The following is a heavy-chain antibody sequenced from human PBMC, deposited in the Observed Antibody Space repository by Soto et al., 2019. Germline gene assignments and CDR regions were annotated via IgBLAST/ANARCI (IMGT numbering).Heavy chain of an antibody. CDR3: ASFLYSGYDVMDWFDP. D-gene: IGHD5-12*01. CDR1: GFTFSDYY. J-gene: IGHJ5*02. Sequence: GSLRLSCAASGFTFSDYYMSWIRQAPGKGLEWVSYISSSGSNICYADSVKGRFTISRDNAKKSLFLQMDSLRAEDTAVYYCASFLYSGYDVMDWFDPWGQGTLVTVSS. CDR2: ISSSGSNI. V-gene: IGHV3-11*01.